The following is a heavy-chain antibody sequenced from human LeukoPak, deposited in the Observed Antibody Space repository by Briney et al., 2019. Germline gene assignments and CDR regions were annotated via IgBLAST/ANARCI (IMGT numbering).Heavy chain of an antibody. Sequence: SETLSLTCSVSGGSISSYYWSWIRQPPGKGLEWIGYIFYSGSTNYNPSLKSRVTISVLTSKNRFSLKLSSVTAADTAVYYCATLTGGDDAFDIWGQGTMVTVSS. J-gene: IGHJ3*02. D-gene: IGHD4-23*01. CDR3: ATLTGGDDAFDI. CDR2: IFYSGST. CDR1: GGSISSYY. V-gene: IGHV4-59*01.